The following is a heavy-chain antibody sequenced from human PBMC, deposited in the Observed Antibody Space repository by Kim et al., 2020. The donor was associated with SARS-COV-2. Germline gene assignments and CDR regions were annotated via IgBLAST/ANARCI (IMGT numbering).Heavy chain of an antibody. CDR2: INHSGST. V-gene: IGHV4-34*01. CDR1: GGSFSGYY. CDR3: ARRRLRWFGGIADWFDP. J-gene: IGHJ5*02. Sequence: SETLSLTCAVYGGSFSGYYWSWIRQPPGKGLEWIGEINHSGSTNYNPSLKSRVTISVDTSKNQFSLKLSSVTAADTAVYYCARRRLRWFGGIADWFDPWG. D-gene: IGHD3-10*01.